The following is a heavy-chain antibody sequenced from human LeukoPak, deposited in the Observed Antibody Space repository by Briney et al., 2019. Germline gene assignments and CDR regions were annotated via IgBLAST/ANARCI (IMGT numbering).Heavy chain of an antibody. CDR1: GGSFSGYY. D-gene: IGHD3-10*01. CDR2: INHSGST. CDR3: AREKGRITMVRGVRVFDY. J-gene: IGHJ4*02. V-gene: IGHV4-34*01. Sequence: PSETLSLTCAVYGGSFSGYYWSGIRQPPGKGLEWIGEINHSGSTNYTPSLKSRVTISVDTSKNQFSLKLSSVTAADTAVYYCAREKGRITMVRGVRVFDYWGQGTLVTVSS.